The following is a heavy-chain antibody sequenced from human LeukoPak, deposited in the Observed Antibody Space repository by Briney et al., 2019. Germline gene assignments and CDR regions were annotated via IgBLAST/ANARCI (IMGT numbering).Heavy chain of an antibody. Sequence: GWSLRLSCAASGFTFSSYSMNWVRQAPGKGLEWVSSISSSSSYIHYADSVKGRFTISRDNAKNSLYLQMNSLRAEDTAVYYCARESEYSTNAFDYWGQGTLVTVSS. CDR1: GFTFSSYS. CDR3: ARESEYSTNAFDY. D-gene: IGHD6-6*01. V-gene: IGHV3-21*01. CDR2: ISSSSSYI. J-gene: IGHJ4*02.